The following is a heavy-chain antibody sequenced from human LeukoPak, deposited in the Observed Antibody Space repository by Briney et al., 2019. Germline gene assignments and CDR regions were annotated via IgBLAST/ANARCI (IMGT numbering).Heavy chain of an antibody. CDR3: AKGSRSSGHYSDY. CDR2: ISYDGSNK. J-gene: IGHJ4*02. D-gene: IGHD3-22*01. Sequence: PGGSLRLSCAASGFTFSSYAMHWVRQAPGKGLEWVAVISYDGSNKYYADSVKGRFTISRDNSKNTLYLQMNSLRAEDTAVYYCAKGSRSSGHYSDYWGQGTLVTVSS. V-gene: IGHV3-30-3*01. CDR1: GFTFSSYA.